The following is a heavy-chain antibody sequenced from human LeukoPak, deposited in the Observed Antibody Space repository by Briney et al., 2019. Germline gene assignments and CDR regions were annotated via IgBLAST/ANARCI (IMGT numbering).Heavy chain of an antibody. V-gene: IGHV4-59*01. CDR3: ARGVVDYYDSSGYSGKNDY. CDR1: GGSISSYY. J-gene: IGHJ4*02. CDR2: IYSSGST. D-gene: IGHD3-22*01. Sequence: SETLSLTCTVSGGSISSYYWSWIRQPPGKGLEWIGYIYSSGSTNYNPSLKSRVTISVDASKNQFSLKLSSVTAADTAVYYCARGVVDYYDSSGYSGKNDYWGQGTLVTVSS.